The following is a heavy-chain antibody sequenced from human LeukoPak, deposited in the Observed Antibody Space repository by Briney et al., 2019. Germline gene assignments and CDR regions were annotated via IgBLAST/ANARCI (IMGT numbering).Heavy chain of an antibody. Sequence: GGSLRLSCAASGFTFITYWMTWVRQAPGKGLEWVANIKQDGSEKYFVDSVKGRLTISRDNAKNSLYLQMNSLRAEDTAVYYCAREGDFDNLYYFDYWGQGTLVTVSS. V-gene: IGHV3-7*01. D-gene: IGHD3-9*01. J-gene: IGHJ4*02. CDR2: IKQDGSEK. CDR3: AREGDFDNLYYFDY. CDR1: GFTFITYW.